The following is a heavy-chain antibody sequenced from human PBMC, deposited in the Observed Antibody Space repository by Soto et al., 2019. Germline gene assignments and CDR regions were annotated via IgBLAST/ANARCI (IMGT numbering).Heavy chain of an antibody. Sequence: SETLSLTCTVSGGSISSYYWSWIRQPPGKGLEWIGYIYYSGSTNYNPSLKSRVTISVDTSKNQFSLKLSSVTAADTAVYYCARVGQTYYDYFGGSYFDSWGQGPLVTVS. J-gene: IGHJ4*02. D-gene: IGHD3-16*01. CDR2: IYYSGST. V-gene: IGHV4-59*01. CDR3: ARVGQTYYDYFGGSYFDS. CDR1: GGSISSYY.